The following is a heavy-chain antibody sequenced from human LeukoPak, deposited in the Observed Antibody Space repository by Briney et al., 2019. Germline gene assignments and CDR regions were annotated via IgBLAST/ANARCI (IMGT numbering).Heavy chain of an antibody. J-gene: IGHJ4*02. CDR1: GYTFTSYG. Sequence: ASVKVSCKASGYTFTSYGISWVRQAPGQGLEWMGWISAYNGNTNYAQKLQGRVTMTTDTSTSTAYMELRSLRSDDTAVYHCARAPYYYGSGSPPVDYWGQGTLVTVSS. CDR3: ARAPYYYGSGSPPVDY. V-gene: IGHV1-18*01. D-gene: IGHD3-10*01. CDR2: ISAYNGNT.